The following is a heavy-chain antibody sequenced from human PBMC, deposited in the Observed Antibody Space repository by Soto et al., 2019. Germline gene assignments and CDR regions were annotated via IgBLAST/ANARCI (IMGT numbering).Heavy chain of an antibody. D-gene: IGHD2-8*01. Sequence: GASVKVSCKASGYTFTSYYMHWVRQAPGQGLEWMGIINPSGGSTSYAQKFQGRVSMTIDTSTTTAYMELRSLTSDDTAVYYCAKNGQPPYYYYGLDVWGQGTKVTVSS. CDR1: GYTFTSYY. CDR2: INPSGGST. CDR3: AKNGQPPYYYYGLDV. V-gene: IGHV1-46*01. J-gene: IGHJ6*02.